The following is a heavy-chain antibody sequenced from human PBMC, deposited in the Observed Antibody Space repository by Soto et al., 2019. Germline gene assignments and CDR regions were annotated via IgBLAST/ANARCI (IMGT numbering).Heavy chain of an antibody. J-gene: IGHJ6*02. CDR1: GFTLSSYD. Sequence: EVQLVESGGGLVQPGGSLRLSCAASGFTLSSYDIHWVRQATGDGLAWVSGIGSGGDTHYADSVKGRFIISREDGKNFLYLQMNNLRVGDTAVYYCTRKTPPTGMEVWGQGATVTVSS. CDR3: TRKTPPTGMEV. V-gene: IGHV3-13*01. CDR2: IGSGGDT. D-gene: IGHD3-9*01.